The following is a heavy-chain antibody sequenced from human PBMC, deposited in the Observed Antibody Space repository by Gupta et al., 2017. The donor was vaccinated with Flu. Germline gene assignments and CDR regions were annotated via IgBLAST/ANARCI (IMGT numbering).Heavy chain of an antibody. CDR3: ARENTLVSDY. V-gene: IGHV1-2*06. Sequence: SCKASGYTFTDYYIHWVRQAPGQGLEWMGRINPNSGGTNYAQKFHGRGTMTRDTSISTAYMELSRLSSDDTAVYYCARENTLVSDYWGQGTLVSVSS. J-gene: IGHJ4*02. CDR1: GYTFTDYY. CDR2: INPNSGGT.